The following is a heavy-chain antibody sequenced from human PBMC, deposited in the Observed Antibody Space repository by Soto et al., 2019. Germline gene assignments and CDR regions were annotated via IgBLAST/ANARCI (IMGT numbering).Heavy chain of an antibody. CDR3: ARWGPYSVVVVTNWFDP. D-gene: IGHD2-21*02. V-gene: IGHV4-59*11. Sequence: PSETLSLTCTVSGGSISDHYYMWIRQPPGRGLEYIAYIYNGGSTNYNPSLKSRVTISVDTSKNQFSLKLSSVTAADTAVYYCARWGPYSVVVVTNWFDPWGQGTLVTVSS. CDR1: GGSISDHY. J-gene: IGHJ5*02. CDR2: IYNGGST.